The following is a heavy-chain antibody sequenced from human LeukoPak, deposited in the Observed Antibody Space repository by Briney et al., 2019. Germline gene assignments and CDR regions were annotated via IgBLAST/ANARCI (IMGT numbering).Heavy chain of an antibody. Sequence: SETLSLTCTVSGDSISGFYWSWIRQPAGKGLEWIGRIYTSGSTNYNPSLKSRVTMSVDTSKNQFSLKLSSVTAADTAMYYCARVKGSSGTRGYYYYYMDVWGKGTTVTISS. J-gene: IGHJ6*03. CDR1: GDSISGFY. D-gene: IGHD6-19*01. CDR2: IYTSGST. CDR3: ARVKGSSGTRGYYYYYMDV. V-gene: IGHV4-4*07.